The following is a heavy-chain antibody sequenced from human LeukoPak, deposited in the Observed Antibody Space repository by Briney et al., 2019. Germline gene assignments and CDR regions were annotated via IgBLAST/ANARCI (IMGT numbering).Heavy chain of an antibody. V-gene: IGHV1-8*03. CDR1: GYTFSNYD. Sequence: ASVKVSCKASGYTFSNYDINWVRQAPGQGLEWMGWMNPNSGDTGYAQKFQGRVSITRNTYISTAYMELSRLSSDDTAVYYCASRIPSIAAVGTGNWFDPWGQGTLVTVSS. CDR2: MNPNSGDT. D-gene: IGHD6-13*01. J-gene: IGHJ5*02. CDR3: ASRIPSIAAVGTGNWFDP.